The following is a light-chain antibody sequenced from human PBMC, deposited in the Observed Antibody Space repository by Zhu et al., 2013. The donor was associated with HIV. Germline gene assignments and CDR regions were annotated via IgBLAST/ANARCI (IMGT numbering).Light chain of an antibody. CDR3: CSYTARSTAV. CDR2: TDS. V-gene: IGLV1-44*01. Sequence: QSVLTQPPSASATPGQRVTISCSGSSSNIGSNTVSWYQQLPGTAPRLLINTDSQRRSGVPDRFSGSKSDTSASLAISGLQAEDEADYYCCSYTARSTAVFGGGTKLTVV. CDR1: SSNIGSNT. J-gene: IGLJ2*01.